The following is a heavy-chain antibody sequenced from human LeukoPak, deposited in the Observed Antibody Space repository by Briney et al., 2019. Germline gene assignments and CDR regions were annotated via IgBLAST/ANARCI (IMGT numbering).Heavy chain of an antibody. CDR3: ARVRYCDY. D-gene: IGHD1-14*01. CDR2: INNDGRST. V-gene: IGHV3-74*01. CDR1: GFTYISYW. J-gene: IGHJ4*02. Sequence: GGSLRLSCPASGFTYISYWMHWVRQAPAKELVWVSRINNDGRSTNYADCVKGRFTISRDNAKNTLYLQMNRLRAEDTAVYYCARVRYCDYWGQGTLVTVSS.